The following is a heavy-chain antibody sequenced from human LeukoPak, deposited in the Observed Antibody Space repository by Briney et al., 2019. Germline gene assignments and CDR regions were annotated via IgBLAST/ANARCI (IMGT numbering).Heavy chain of an antibody. Sequence: SETLSLTCTVSGGSISSYYWSWIRQPPGKGLEWIGYIYYSGSTNYNPSLKSRVTISVDTSKNQFSLKLSSVTAADTAMYYCARVRGAAAGNGYYYYYYMDVWGKGTTVTISS. D-gene: IGHD6-13*01. CDR1: GGSISSYY. J-gene: IGHJ6*03. V-gene: IGHV4-59*01. CDR2: IYYSGST. CDR3: ARVRGAAAGNGYYYYYYMDV.